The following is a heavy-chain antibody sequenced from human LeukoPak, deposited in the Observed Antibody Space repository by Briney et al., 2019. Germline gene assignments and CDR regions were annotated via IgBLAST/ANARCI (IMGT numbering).Heavy chain of an antibody. CDR1: GFTFSSYG. Sequence: GGSLRLSCAASGFTFSSYGMHWVRQAPGKGLEWVAFIRYDGNNKYYADSVKGRFTTSRDNSKNTLYLEVNSLRAEDTAVYYCARDPSGSSSRVRFDYWGQGTLVTVSS. CDR2: IRYDGNNK. D-gene: IGHD1-1*01. CDR3: ARDPSGSSSRVRFDY. V-gene: IGHV3-30*02. J-gene: IGHJ4*02.